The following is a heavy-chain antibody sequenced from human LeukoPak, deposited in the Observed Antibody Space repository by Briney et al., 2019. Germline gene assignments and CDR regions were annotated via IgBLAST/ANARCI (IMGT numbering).Heavy chain of an antibody. Sequence: GSLRLSCAASGFTFSSYEMNWVRQAPGKGLEWIGSIYYSGSTYYNPSLKSRVTISVDTSKNQFSLKLSSVTAADTAVYYCARVHSVRITMIVVVTAFDYWGQGTLVTVSS. V-gene: IGHV4-39*07. CDR2: IYYSGST. J-gene: IGHJ4*02. CDR3: ARVHSVRITMIVVVTAFDY. CDR1: GFTFSSYE. D-gene: IGHD3-22*01.